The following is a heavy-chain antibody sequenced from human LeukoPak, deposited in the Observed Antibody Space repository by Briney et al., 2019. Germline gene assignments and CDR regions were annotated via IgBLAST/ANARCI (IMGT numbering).Heavy chain of an antibody. J-gene: IGHJ6*02. CDR2: IWYDGSNK. D-gene: IGHD3-3*01. CDR1: GFTFSSYG. V-gene: IGHV3-33*06. Sequence: GRSLRLSCAASGFTFSSYGMHWVRQAPGKGLEWVAVIWYDGSNKYYADSVKGRFTISRDNSKNTLYLQMNSLRAEDTAVYYCAKDLRSYYDFWSGYYTYYYYGMDVWGQGTTVTVSS. CDR3: AKDLRSYYDFWSGYYTYYYYGMDV.